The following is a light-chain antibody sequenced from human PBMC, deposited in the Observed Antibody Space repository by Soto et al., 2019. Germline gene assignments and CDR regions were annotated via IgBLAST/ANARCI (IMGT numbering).Light chain of an antibody. J-gene: IGLJ3*02. CDR1: SSDVGGYNS. CDR2: EVN. CDR3: SSYADSNNWV. Sequence: QSVLTQPPSASGSPGQSVTISCAGTSSDVGGYNSVSWYQQHPGKAPKLMIYEVNKRPSGVPDRFSGSKSGNTASLTVSGLQDEDEADYYCSSYADSNNWVFGGGTKLTVL. V-gene: IGLV2-8*01.